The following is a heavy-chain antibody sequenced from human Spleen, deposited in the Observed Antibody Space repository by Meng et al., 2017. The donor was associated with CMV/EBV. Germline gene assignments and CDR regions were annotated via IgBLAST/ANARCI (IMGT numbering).Heavy chain of an antibody. CDR1: GFTFSSYD. D-gene: IGHD3-16*01. V-gene: IGHV3-13*01. J-gene: IGHJ4*02. CDR3: ARQWDYGYNSLDY. CDR2: IGSAGDR. Sequence: GESLKISCAASGFTFSSYDMHWVRQTPGKGLEWVSSIGSAGDRYYAGSVKGRFTISRENAKNSFSLQMNSLIVGDTAVYYCARQWDYGYNSLDYWGQGTLVTVSS.